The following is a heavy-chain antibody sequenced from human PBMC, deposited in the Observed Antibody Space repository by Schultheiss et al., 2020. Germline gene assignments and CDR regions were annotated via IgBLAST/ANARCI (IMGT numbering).Heavy chain of an antibody. J-gene: IGHJ6*02. CDR2: INPNSGGT. V-gene: IGHV1-2*04. CDR3: ARDEGSGSRFPRYYGMDV. D-gene: IGHD3-10*01. Sequence: ASVKVSCRASGYTFTSYDINWVRQAPGQGLEWMGWINPNSGGTNYAQKFQGWVTMTRDTSISTAYMELSRLRSDDTAVYYCARDEGSGSRFPRYYGMDVWGQGTTVTVSS. CDR1: GYTFTSYD.